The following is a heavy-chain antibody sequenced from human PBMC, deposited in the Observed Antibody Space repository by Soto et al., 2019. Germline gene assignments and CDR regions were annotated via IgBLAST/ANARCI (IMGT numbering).Heavy chain of an antibody. CDR1: GGSFSGYY. V-gene: IGHV4-34*01. D-gene: IGHD6-6*01. CDR2: INHSGST. CDR3: ARGGGSLAAPFDY. J-gene: IGHJ4*02. Sequence: TSETLSLTCAVYGGSFSGYYWSWIRQPPGKGLEWIGEINHSGSTNYNPSLKSRVTISVDTSKNQFSLKLSSVTAADTAVYYCARGGGSLAAPFDYWGQGTLVTVSS.